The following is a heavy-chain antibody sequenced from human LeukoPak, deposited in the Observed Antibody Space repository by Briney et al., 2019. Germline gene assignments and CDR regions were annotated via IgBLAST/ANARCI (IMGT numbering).Heavy chain of an antibody. CDR2: FFRGGDT. D-gene: IGHD6-19*01. J-gene: IGHJ5*02. CDR1: GFTVSSNY. CDR3: VRQSFTYNSGWYWVDH. V-gene: IGHV3-53*01. Sequence: GGSLRLSCAASGFTVSSNYMSWARQAQGRGLEWVSVFFRGGDTYYGDSVKGRFAISRDDSKNTVYLQMNSLRAEDTAVYYCVRQSFTYNSGWYWVDHWGQGILVTVSS.